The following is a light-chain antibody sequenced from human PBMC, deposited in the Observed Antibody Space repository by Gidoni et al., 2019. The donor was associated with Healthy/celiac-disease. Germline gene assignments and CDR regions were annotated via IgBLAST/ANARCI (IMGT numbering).Light chain of an antibody. CDR2: DAS. J-gene: IGKJ2*01. Sequence: AIQLTQSPSSLSASVGDRVTIPCRASQGITSDLAWYQQKPGKAPKLLIYDASSLESGVPSRFSGSGSGTDFTLTISSLQPEDFATYYCQQFNSYPRTFGQGTKLEIK. CDR3: QQFNSYPRT. V-gene: IGKV1-13*02. CDR1: QGITSD.